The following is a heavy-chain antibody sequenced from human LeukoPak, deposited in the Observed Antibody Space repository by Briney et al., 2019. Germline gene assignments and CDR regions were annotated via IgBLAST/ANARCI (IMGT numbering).Heavy chain of an antibody. J-gene: IGHJ4*02. CDR1: GFTFSNAW. Sequence: PGGSLRLSCAASGFTFSNAWMSWVRQAPGKGLEWVGRIKSKTDGGTTDYAAPVKGRFTISRDDSKNTLYLQMNSLKTEDTAVYYCTTDPFYYDFWSGYYFGPPPTDYWGQGTLVTVSS. CDR2: IKSKTDGGTT. CDR3: TTDPFYYDFWSGYYFGPPPTDY. D-gene: IGHD3-3*01. V-gene: IGHV3-15*01.